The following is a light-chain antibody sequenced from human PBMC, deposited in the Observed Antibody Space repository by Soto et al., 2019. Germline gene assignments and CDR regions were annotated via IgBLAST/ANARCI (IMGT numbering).Light chain of an antibody. CDR3: QQYNSGWT. Sequence: DIHMTQSPSTLSASVGYRFTITCRASQNISPWLAWYQQKPGKAPSLLIYETSSLENGVPSRLSGSGSGTEFSLTISSLQPDDSATYYCQQYNSGWTFGQGTKVDIK. J-gene: IGKJ1*01. CDR1: QNISPW. V-gene: IGKV1-5*03. CDR2: ETS.